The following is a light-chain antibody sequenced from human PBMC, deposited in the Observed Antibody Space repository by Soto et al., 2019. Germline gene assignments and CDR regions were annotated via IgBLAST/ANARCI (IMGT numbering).Light chain of an antibody. Sequence: EIVLTQSPGTLSLSPGERATLSCRASQSVTNNFLAWYQQKPGQAPWLLIYGASFRAIGVPDRFSGSGSGTDFTLTISRLEPEDFAVYYCQQYGSSPFTFGPGTKVDV. V-gene: IGKV3-20*01. J-gene: IGKJ3*01. CDR1: QSVTNNF. CDR3: QQYGSSPFT. CDR2: GAS.